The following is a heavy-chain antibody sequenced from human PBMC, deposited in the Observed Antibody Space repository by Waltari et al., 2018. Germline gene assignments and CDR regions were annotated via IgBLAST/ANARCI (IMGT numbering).Heavy chain of an antibody. CDR3: TRVKGSFWGGYCFDS. J-gene: IGHJ4*02. Sequence: EVQLVESGGGLVQPGRSLRLSCTTSGFTLGDYGMSWVRQAPGKGLEWVGFTGSNAFYGTVEYAASVKGRFTISRDDSKSIVYLQMNSLKTEDTAVYYCTRVKGSFWGGYCFDSWGQGTPVTVSS. D-gene: IGHD3-3*01. CDR1: GFTLGDYG. V-gene: IGHV3-49*04. CDR2: TGSNAFYGTV.